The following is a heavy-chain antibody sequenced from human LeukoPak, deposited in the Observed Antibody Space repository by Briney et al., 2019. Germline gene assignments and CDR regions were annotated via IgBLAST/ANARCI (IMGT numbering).Heavy chain of an antibody. CDR3: ARGTALQDY. CDR2: INGDGTTT. Sequence: EGSLRLSCAASGFIFSPYWMHWVRQAPGKGLVWVSHINGDGTTTSYADSVKGRFTISRDNAQNTLYLQMNSLRAEDTAVYYCARGTALQDYWGQGTLVTVSS. J-gene: IGHJ4*02. V-gene: IGHV3-74*01. D-gene: IGHD2-2*02. CDR1: GFIFSPYW.